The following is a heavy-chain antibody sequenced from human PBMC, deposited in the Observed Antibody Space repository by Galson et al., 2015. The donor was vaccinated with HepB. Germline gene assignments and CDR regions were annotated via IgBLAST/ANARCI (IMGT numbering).Heavy chain of an antibody. Sequence: SVKVSCKASGYTFTDYYIHWVRQAPGQGLEWVGWIKPASGGTDYAQRFQDRVTMTRDTSITTAYMELSRLTSDDTAVYYCASVVAGPGAAGWGQGTLVTVSS. CDR2: IKPASGGT. D-gene: IGHD2-15*01. CDR3: ASVVAGPGAAG. CDR1: GYTFTDYY. V-gene: IGHV1-2*02. J-gene: IGHJ4*02.